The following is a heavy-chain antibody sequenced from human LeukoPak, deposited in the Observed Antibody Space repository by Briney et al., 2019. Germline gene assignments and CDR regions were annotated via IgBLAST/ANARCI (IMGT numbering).Heavy chain of an antibody. V-gene: IGHV3-21*01. CDR3: ARDSRSSGEKEHDY. Sequence: GGSLRLSCAASGFTFSSYGIHWVRQAPGKGLEWVSSISSSSSYIYYADSVRGRFTISRDNAKNSLYLQMNSLRAEDTAVYYCARDSRSSGEKEHDYWGQGTLVTVSS. CDR1: GFTFSSYG. J-gene: IGHJ4*02. D-gene: IGHD3-22*01. CDR2: ISSSSSYI.